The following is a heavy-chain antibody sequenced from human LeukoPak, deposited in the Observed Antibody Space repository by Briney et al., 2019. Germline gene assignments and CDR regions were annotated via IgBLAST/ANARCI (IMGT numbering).Heavy chain of an antibody. D-gene: IGHD2-2*01. CDR2: IIPIFGTA. CDR3: ARSWLVPAAFDY. V-gene: IGHV1-69*13. Sequence: SVKVSCKASGGTFSSYAISWVRQAPGQGLEWMGGIIPIFGTADYAQKFQGRVTITADESTSTAYMELSSLRSEDTAVYYCARSWLVPAAFDYWGQGTLVTVSS. J-gene: IGHJ4*02. CDR1: GGTFSSYA.